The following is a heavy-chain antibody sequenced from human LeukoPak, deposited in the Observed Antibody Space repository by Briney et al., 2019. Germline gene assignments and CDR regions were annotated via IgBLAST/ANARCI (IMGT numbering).Heavy chain of an antibody. D-gene: IGHD6-19*01. V-gene: IGHV4-39*07. J-gene: IGHJ5*02. CDR3: ARGKIAVNRWFDP. CDR1: GGSISSSSYY. Sequence: PSETLSLTCTVSGGSISSSSYYWGWIRQPPGKGLEWIGSIYYSGSTNYNPSLKSRVTISVDKSKNQFSLKLSSVTAADTAVYYCARGKIAVNRWFDPWGQGTLVTVSS. CDR2: IYYSGST.